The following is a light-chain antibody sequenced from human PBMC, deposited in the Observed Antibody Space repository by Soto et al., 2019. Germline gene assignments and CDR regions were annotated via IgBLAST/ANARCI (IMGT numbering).Light chain of an antibody. V-gene: IGLV2-14*03. Sequence: QSVLTQPASVSGSPGQSITISCTGTSSDFGGYNYVSWYQQHPGKAPKLMIYDVTNRPSGISSRFSGSKSGNTASLTISGLQAEDEADYFCSSYTSGSTLLFGGGTQLTVL. CDR2: DVT. CDR1: SSDFGGYNY. J-gene: IGLJ7*01. CDR3: SSYTSGSTLL.